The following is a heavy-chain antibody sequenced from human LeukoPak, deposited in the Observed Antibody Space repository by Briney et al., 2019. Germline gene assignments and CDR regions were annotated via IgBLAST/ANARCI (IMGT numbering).Heavy chain of an antibody. J-gene: IGHJ3*02. Sequence: PSETLSLTCTVSGGSISTYSWSWIRQPPGKGLEWIGYIYYSGSTNYNPSLKSRVNISVDTSKNQFSLKLSSVTAADTAVYYCARSGVYYDILTGPLDAFDIWGQGTMVTVSS. CDR1: GGSISTYS. CDR2: IYYSGST. CDR3: ARSGVYYDILTGPLDAFDI. D-gene: IGHD3-9*01. V-gene: IGHV4-59*12.